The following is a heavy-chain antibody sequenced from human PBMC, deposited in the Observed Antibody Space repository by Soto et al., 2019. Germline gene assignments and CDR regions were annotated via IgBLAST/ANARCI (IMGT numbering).Heavy chain of an antibody. V-gene: IGHV3-7*04. CDR2: IKQDEGEK. D-gene: IGHD6-19*01. J-gene: IGHJ4*02. Sequence: EVQLVESGGGLVQPGGSLRLSCAASGFTFSSYWMSWVRQAPGKGLEWVANIKQDEGEKYYVDSVKGRFTISRANAKNSLYLQKNSLRAEDTAVYCCARVSSGGYGYDYWGQGTVVTVSS. CDR3: ARVSSGGYGYDY. CDR1: GFTFSSYW.